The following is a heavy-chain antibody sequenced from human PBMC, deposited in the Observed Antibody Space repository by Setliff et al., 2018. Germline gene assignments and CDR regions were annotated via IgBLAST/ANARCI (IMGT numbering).Heavy chain of an antibody. V-gene: IGHV3-72*01. Sequence: TGGSLRLSCAASGFTFGDHFMDWVRQPPGKGLEWVGRIKNKVNTFSTQYAASVNGRFSISRDDSKSSLYLQMNSLKSEDTAVYYCARGGGEYWGQGTLVTVSS. J-gene: IGHJ4*02. CDR3: ARGGGEY. D-gene: IGHD3-16*01. CDR2: IKNKVNTFST. CDR1: GFTFGDHF.